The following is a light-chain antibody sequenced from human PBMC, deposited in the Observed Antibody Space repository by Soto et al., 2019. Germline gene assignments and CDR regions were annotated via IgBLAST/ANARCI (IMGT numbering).Light chain of an antibody. CDR1: SSDVGGYNY. CDR2: EVS. CDR3: CSYRSGDTPYV. Sequence: QSVLTQPASVYGSPGQSITISCTGTSSDVGGYNYVSWFQHHPGKAPKVMIYEVSNRPSGISNRFSGSKSGNTASLTISGLQAEDEADYYCCSYRSGDTPYVFGSGTKVTVL. V-gene: IGLV2-14*01. J-gene: IGLJ1*01.